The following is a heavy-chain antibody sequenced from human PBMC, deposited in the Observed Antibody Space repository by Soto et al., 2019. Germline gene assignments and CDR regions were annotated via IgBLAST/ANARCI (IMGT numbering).Heavy chain of an antibody. V-gene: IGHV1-46*01. CDR1: GYRFATYY. CDR3: ARLYSDYGDYQNIGY. D-gene: IGHD4-17*01. J-gene: IGHJ4*02. Sequence: ASVKVSCKASGYRFATYYMHWVRQAPGQGLEWMGIINPVDSGTTYAQKFQGRVTMSRDTSTSTVYLELSSLKSEDTAVYYCARLYSDYGDYQNIGYWGQGTLVTVSS. CDR2: INPVDSGT.